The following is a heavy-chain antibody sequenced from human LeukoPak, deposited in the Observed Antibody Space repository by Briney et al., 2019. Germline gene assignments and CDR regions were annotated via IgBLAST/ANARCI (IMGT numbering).Heavy chain of an antibody. CDR3: ARATGTKVPPGY. J-gene: IGHJ4*02. D-gene: IGHD1-7*01. V-gene: IGHV4-34*01. CDR2: INHSGRN. CDR1: GGSFSGYY. Sequence: SETLSLTCAVYGGSFSGYYWSWIRQPPGKGLEWIGEINHSGRNNYNLSLKSRVTISINTSKNQFSLKLISVTAADTAVYYCARATGTKVPPGYWGQGTLVTVSS.